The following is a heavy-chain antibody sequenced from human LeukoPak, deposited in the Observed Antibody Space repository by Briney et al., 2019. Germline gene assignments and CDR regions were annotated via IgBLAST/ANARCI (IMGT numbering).Heavy chain of an antibody. CDR2: IRYDGSNK. D-gene: IGHD6-13*01. V-gene: IGHV3-30*02. J-gene: IGHJ4*02. CDR3: AKDRPSTRYSSSGGYYFDY. CDR1: GFTFSSYG. Sequence: GGSLRLSCAASGFTFSSYGMHWVSQAPGKGLEWVAFIRYDGSNKYYADSVKGRFTISRDNSKNTLYLQMNSLRAEDTAVYYCAKDRPSTRYSSSGGYYFDYWGQGTLVTVSS.